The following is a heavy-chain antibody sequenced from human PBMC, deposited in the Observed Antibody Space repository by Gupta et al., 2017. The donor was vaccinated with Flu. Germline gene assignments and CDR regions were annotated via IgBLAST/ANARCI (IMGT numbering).Heavy chain of an antibody. CDR3: ARRRGITMIPSNPQFDP. D-gene: IGHD3-22*01. CDR2: INHSGST. CDR1: GGSFSGYY. V-gene: IGHV4-34*01. Sequence: QVQLQQWGAGLLKPSETLSLTCAVYGGSFSGYYWSWIRQPPGKGLEWIGEINHSGSTNYNPSLKSRVTISVDTSKNQFSLKLSSVTAADTAVYYCARRRGITMIPSNPQFDPWGQGTLVTVSS. J-gene: IGHJ5*02.